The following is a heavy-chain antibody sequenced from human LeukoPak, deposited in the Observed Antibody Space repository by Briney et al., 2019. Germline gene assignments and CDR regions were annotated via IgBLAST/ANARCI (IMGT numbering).Heavy chain of an antibody. D-gene: IGHD4-17*01. CDR3: ASSPPTTVVTPVY. CDR1: GGSISSGGYS. CDR2: IYHSGST. V-gene: IGHV4-30-2*01. Sequence: SQTLSLTCAVSGGSISSGGYSWSWIRQPPGKGLEWIGYIYHSGSTYYNPSLKSRVTISVDRSKNQFSLKLSSVTAADTAVYYCASSPPTTVVTPVYWGQGTLVTVSS. J-gene: IGHJ4*02.